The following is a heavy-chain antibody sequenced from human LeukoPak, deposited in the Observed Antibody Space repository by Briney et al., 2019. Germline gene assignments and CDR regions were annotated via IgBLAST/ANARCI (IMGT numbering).Heavy chain of an antibody. Sequence: GGSLRLSCAASGFIFSNSAMNWVRQAPGKGLEWVSGIGTAGDTYYPGSVKGRFTISRENAKNSLYLQMNSLRAGDTAVYYCARGLVATTNYFDYWGQGTLVTVSS. CDR1: GFIFSNSA. CDR2: IGTAGDT. CDR3: ARGLVATTNYFDY. J-gene: IGHJ4*02. V-gene: IGHV3-13*01. D-gene: IGHD5-12*01.